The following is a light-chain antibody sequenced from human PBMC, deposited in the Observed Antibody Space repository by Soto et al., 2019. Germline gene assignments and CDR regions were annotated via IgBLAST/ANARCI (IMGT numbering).Light chain of an antibody. V-gene: IGLV2-23*02. J-gene: IGLJ1*01. CDR2: EVA. CDR1: NSDLGSFNF. Sequence: SELRQPASVSRSPGQSITNSCTRTNSDLGSFNFVSWYQQHPGKAPKVMIYEVAKRPSGISDRFSGSKSGNTASLTISGLQVEDEADYYCCSDAGTSSYLFGTGTKVTVL. CDR3: CSDAGTSSYL.